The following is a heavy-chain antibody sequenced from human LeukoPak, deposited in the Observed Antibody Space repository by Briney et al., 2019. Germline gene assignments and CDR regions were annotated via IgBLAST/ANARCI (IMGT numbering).Heavy chain of an antibody. J-gene: IGHJ4*02. D-gene: IGHD1-14*01. CDR3: ARWTITYLDY. CDR2: SNPSGGSS. CDR1: GYTFTSYY. V-gene: IGHV1-46*01. Sequence: ASVKVSCKASGYTFTSYYIHWVRQAPGQGLEWMGISNPSGGSSTYAQKFQGRVTMTRDTSTSTVYMELSSLRSEDTAVYYCARWTITYLDYWGQGTLVTVSS.